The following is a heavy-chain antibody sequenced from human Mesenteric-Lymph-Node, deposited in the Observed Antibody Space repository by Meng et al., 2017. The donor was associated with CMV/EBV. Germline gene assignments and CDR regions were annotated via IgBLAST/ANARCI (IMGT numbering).Heavy chain of an antibody. CDR2: ISWNSGSI. V-gene: IGHV3-9*01. J-gene: IGHJ4*02. D-gene: IGHD3-10*01. CDR1: GFTFDDYA. CDR3: AKGDMVRGVIENYFDY. Sequence: GGSLRLSCAASGFTFDDYAMHWVRQAPGKGLEWVSGISWNSGSIGYADSVKGRFTISRDNAKNSLYLQMNSLRAEDTALYYCAKGDMVRGVIENYFDYWGQGTLVTVS.